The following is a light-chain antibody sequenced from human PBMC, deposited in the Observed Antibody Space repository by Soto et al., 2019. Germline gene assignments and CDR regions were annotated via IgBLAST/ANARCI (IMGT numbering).Light chain of an antibody. Sequence: DIQMTQSPSTLSGSVGDRVTITCRASQTISSCLAWYQQKPGKAPKLLIYKASTLKSGVPSRFSGSGSGTEFTLTISSLQPDDFATHYCQHYNSYSEAFGQGTKGELK. CDR3: QHYNSYSEA. CDR1: QTISSC. CDR2: KAS. V-gene: IGKV1-5*03. J-gene: IGKJ1*01.